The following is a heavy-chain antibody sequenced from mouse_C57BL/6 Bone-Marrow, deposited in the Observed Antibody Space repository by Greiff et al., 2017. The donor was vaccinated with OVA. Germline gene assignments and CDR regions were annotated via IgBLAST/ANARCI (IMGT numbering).Heavy chain of an antibody. Sequence: EVLLVESGGGLVQPGGSTFIDYYMCWFRQPPGKALEWLGFIRNKPNGFTTEYSASVKGRFTISRDNSQSIQDIQMKTLQTENRATDYCARYIGLRGYFDVWGTGTAVTVTS. CDR1: TFIDYY. CDR3: ARYIGLRGYFDV. D-gene: IGHD2-2*01. CDR2: IRNKPNGFTT. J-gene: IGHJ1*03. V-gene: IGHV7-3*01.